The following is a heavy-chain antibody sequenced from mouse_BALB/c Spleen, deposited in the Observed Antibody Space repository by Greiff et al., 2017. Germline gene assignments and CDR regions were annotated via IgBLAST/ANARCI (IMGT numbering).Heavy chain of an antibody. Sequence: EVKLMESGGGLVKPGGSLKLSCAASGFTFSSYAMSWVRQSPEKRLEWVAEISSGGSYTYYPDTVTGRFTISRDNAKNTLYLEMSSLRSEDTAMYYCAREGNLLRYAMDYWGQGTSVTVSS. V-gene: IGHV5-9-4*01. CDR3: AREGNLLRYAMDY. J-gene: IGHJ4*01. CDR1: GFTFSSYA. D-gene: IGHD1-1*01. CDR2: ISSGGSYT.